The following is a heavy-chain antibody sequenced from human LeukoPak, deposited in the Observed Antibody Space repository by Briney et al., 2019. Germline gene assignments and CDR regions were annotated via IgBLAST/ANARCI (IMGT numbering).Heavy chain of an antibody. CDR2: ISGGGFGT. V-gene: IGHV3-23*01. Sequence: PGGSLRLSCVASGFTFSNYAMSWVRQAPGKGLEWVSAISGGGFGTYYADSVKGRFTISRDNPKNTLYLLTNSLRAEDTAVYYCVQMAPYCGGDCYFDYWGQGTLVTVSS. CDR3: VQMAPYCGGDCYFDY. CDR1: GFTFSNYA. J-gene: IGHJ4*02. D-gene: IGHD2-21*02.